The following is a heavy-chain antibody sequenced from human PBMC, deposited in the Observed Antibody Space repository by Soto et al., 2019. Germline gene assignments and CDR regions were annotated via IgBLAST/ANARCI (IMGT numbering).Heavy chain of an antibody. Sequence: GKSLKISCKGSGYSFTSYWISWVRQMPGKGLEWMGRIDPSDSYTNYSPSFQGHVTISADKSISTAYLQWSSLKASDTAMYYCARLKGVAVAYYYYGMDVWGQGTTVTVSS. D-gene: IGHD6-19*01. CDR2: IDPSDSYT. CDR1: GYSFTSYW. V-gene: IGHV5-10-1*01. CDR3: ARLKGVAVAYYYYGMDV. J-gene: IGHJ6*02.